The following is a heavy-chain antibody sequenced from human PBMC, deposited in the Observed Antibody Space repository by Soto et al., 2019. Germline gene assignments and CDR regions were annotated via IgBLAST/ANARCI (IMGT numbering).Heavy chain of an antibody. V-gene: IGHV4-31*03. D-gene: IGHD2-21*01. CDR1: GDSISRGGYY. CDR3: ARDGAGAYGLGWFDP. CDR2: IYHSGST. J-gene: IGHJ5*02. Sequence: QVQLQESGPRLVKPSQTLSLTCTVSGDSISRGGYYWNWLRQHPRKGLEWIGYIYHSGSTIYNPSLKSRVATSVDTSKNLLALELSNVTAADTAIYYCARDGAGAYGLGWFDPWGQGILVTVSS.